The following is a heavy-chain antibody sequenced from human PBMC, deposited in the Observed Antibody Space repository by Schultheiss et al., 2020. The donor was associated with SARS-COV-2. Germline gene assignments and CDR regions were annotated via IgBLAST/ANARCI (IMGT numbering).Heavy chain of an antibody. J-gene: IGHJ4*02. D-gene: IGHD2-15*01. CDR3: ARDCSGGSCYPRTFDY. V-gene: IGHV4-31*03. CDR1: GGSISSGGYY. Sequence: SETLSLTCTVSGGSISSGGYYWSWIRQHPGKGLEWIGYIYYSGSTYYNPSLKSRVTISVDTSKNQFSLKLSSVTAADTAVYYCARDCSGGSCYPRTFDYWGQVTLVTVSS. CDR2: IYYSGST.